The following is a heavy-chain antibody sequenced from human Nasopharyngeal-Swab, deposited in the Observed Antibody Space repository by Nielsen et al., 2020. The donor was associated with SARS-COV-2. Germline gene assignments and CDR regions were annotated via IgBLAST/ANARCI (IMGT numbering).Heavy chain of an antibody. V-gene: IGHV3-7*01. CDR1: GFSFSSYR. J-gene: IGHJ1*01. CDR3: AKGISFVGRAEYFHH. CDR2: INQDGSEK. D-gene: IGHD3-16*01. Sequence: GESLKISCAASGFSFSSYRMTWVRQAPGKGLEWVATINQDGSEKYYVDSVKGRFTVSRDNSKNTLFLQMNSLRAEDTAVYYCAKGISFVGRAEYFHHWGQGTQVTVSS.